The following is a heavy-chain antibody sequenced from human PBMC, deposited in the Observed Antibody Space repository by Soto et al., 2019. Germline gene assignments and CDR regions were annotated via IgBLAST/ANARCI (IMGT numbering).Heavy chain of an antibody. V-gene: IGHV3-15*07. CDR2: IKRKIDGEAT. CDR3: TTGSGEGV. D-gene: IGHD1-26*01. J-gene: IGHJ6*02. Sequence: EVQLVESGGGLVKPGGSLRLSCAASGFSFSNAWMNWVRQAPGKGLEWVGRIKRKIDGEATDYAGPVKGRFTVFRDDSKSALYLQMNSLKGDDTAVYYCTTGSGEGVWGQGNKVTVS. CDR1: GFSFSNAW.